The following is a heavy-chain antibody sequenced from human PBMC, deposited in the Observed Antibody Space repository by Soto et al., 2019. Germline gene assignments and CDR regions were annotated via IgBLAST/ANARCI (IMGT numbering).Heavy chain of an antibody. Sequence: ASVKVSCKASGYTFTSYGISWVRQAPGQGLEWMGWISAYNGNTNYAQKLQGRVTMTTDTSTSTAYMELRNLRSDDTAVYYCARDMYSISSGGLYYYGMDVWGQGTTVTVSS. CDR1: GYTFTSYG. CDR3: ARDMYSISSGGLYYYGMDV. CDR2: ISAYNGNT. D-gene: IGHD6-6*01. J-gene: IGHJ6*02. V-gene: IGHV1-18*01.